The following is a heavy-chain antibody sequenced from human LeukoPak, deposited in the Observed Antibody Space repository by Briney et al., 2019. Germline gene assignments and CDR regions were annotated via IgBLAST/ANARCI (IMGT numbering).Heavy chain of an antibody. CDR2: ISGSGVST. Sequence: GGSLRLSCAASGFTFSNYAMSWVRQAPGKGLEWVSTISGSGVSTYYADSVKGQFTISRDNSKNTLYLQMNSLRAEDTAVYYCAKEEWLLAVYFDYWGQGTLVTVSS. CDR3: AKEEWLLAVYFDY. J-gene: IGHJ4*02. D-gene: IGHD3-3*01. V-gene: IGHV3-23*01. CDR1: GFTFSNYA.